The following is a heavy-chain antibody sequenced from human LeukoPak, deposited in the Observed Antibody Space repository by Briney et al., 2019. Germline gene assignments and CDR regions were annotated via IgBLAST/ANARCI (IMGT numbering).Heavy chain of an antibody. J-gene: IGHJ4*02. CDR2: IYYSGSV. V-gene: IGHV4-59*08. D-gene: IGHD4-17*01. CDR1: GASVSTHH. Sequence: SETLSLTCTVSGASVSTHHWSWIRQPPGKGLEWIGYIYYSGSVNYNPSLNSRVTISVDTSKNQFSLKLSSVTAADTAVYYCARTPSGTVTTYPDYWGQGTLVTVSS. CDR3: ARTPSGTVTTYPDY.